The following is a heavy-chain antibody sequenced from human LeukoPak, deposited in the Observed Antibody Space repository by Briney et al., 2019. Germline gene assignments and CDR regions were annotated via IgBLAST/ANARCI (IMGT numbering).Heavy chain of an antibody. CDR2: IYSGGST. V-gene: IGHV3-66*01. CDR3: ARGNYYDSSPSYFDY. Sequence: GGSLRLSCAASGFTVSSNYMSWVRQARGKGLEWVSVIYSGGSTYYADSVKGRFTISRDNSKNTLYLQMNSLRAEDTAVYYCARGNYYDSSPSYFDYWGQGTLVTVSS. D-gene: IGHD3-22*01. CDR1: GFTVSSNY. J-gene: IGHJ4*02.